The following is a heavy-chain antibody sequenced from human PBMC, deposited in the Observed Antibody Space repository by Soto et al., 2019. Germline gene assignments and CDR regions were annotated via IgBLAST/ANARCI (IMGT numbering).Heavy chain of an antibody. CDR1: GGTFSSYT. CDR2: IIPILGIA. CDR3: ARDPGQEGKNDY. Sequence: QVQLVQSGAEVKKPGSSVKVSCKASGGTFSSYTISGVRQAPGQGLEWMGRIIPILGIANYAQKFQGRVTITADKSTSTAYMELSSLRSEDTAVYYCARDPGQEGKNDYWGQGTLVTVSS. J-gene: IGHJ4*02. V-gene: IGHV1-69*08.